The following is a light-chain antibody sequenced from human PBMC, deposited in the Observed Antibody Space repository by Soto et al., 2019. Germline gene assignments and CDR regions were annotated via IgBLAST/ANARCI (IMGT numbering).Light chain of an antibody. J-gene: IGKJ5*01. Sequence: ILLTQSPSYLSAAVGDRVTITCRASQGIDSSFAWYQQKPGKAPKLLIYAASSLQSGVPSRFSGSGSGTDFTLTISSLQPEDFATYYCQQLHNYPITFGQGTRLEIK. CDR2: AAS. V-gene: IGKV1-9*01. CDR1: QGIDSS. CDR3: QQLHNYPIT.